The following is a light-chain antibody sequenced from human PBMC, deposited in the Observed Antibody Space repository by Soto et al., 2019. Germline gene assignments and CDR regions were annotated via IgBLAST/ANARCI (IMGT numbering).Light chain of an antibody. CDR1: SSDVGIYNY. V-gene: IGLV2-8*01. J-gene: IGLJ1*01. Sequence: QSALTQPPSASGSPGQSVTISCTGSSSDVGIYNYVSWYQHHPGKAPKLIIYEVTKRPSGVPDRFSGSRSRNTATLTVSGLQVEDEADYYCSSYVGSNNFVFGAGTKLTVL. CDR2: EVT. CDR3: SSYVGSNNFV.